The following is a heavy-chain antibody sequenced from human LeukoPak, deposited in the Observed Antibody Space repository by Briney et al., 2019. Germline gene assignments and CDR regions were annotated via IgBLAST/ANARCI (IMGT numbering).Heavy chain of an antibody. CDR1: GGSISSSSYY. Sequence: KPSETLSLTCTVSGGSISSSSYYWGWIRQPPGKGLEWIGSIYYSGSTYCNPSLKSRVTISVDTSKNQFSLKLSSVTAADTAVYYCARTYYDILTGSTLNWFDPWGQGTLVTVSS. D-gene: IGHD3-9*01. J-gene: IGHJ5*02. CDR3: ARTYYDILTGSTLNWFDP. V-gene: IGHV4-39*01. CDR2: IYYSGST.